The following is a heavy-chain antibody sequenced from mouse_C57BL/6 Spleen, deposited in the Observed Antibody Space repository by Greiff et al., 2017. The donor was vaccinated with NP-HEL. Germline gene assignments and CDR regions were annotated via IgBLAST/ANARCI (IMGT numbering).Heavy chain of an antibody. J-gene: IGHJ3*01. V-gene: IGHV2-6-1*01. CDR3: ARHEVYGYAPFAY. CDR1: GFSLTSYG. CDR2: IWSDGST. Sequence: VKLVESGPGLVAPSQSLSITCTVSGFSLTSYGVHWVRQPPGKGLEWLVVIWSDGSTTYNSALKSRLSISKDNSKSQVFLKMNSLQTDDTAMYYCARHEVYGYAPFAYWGQGTLVTVSA. D-gene: IGHD2-2*01.